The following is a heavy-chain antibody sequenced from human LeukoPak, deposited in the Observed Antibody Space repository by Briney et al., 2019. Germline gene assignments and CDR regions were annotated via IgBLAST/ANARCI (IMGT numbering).Heavy chain of an antibody. J-gene: IGHJ4*02. CDR3: TTRVIRGNSGDDYDD. V-gene: IGHV3-30*03. CDR2: ISSDGNDK. D-gene: IGHD5-12*01. Sequence: GGSLRLSCAASGVTFSSYGMHWVRQAPGKGLEWVALISSDGNDKLYGDSAKGRFTISRDDSKSTLYLQMNSLRAEDTAVYYCTTRVIRGNSGDDYDDWGQGTLVTVSS. CDR1: GVTFSSYG.